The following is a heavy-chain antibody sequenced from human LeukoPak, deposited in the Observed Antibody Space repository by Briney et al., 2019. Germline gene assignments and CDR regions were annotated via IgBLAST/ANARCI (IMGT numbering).Heavy chain of an antibody. Sequence: GASVKVSCKASGYTFTSYYMHWVRQGPGQGLEWMGIINPSGGSTSYAQKFQGRVTMTRDTSISTAYMELSRLRSDDTAVYYCARVGPGIAAAFGYWGQGTLVTVSS. D-gene: IGHD6-13*01. J-gene: IGHJ4*02. CDR2: INPSGGST. CDR1: GYTFTSYY. V-gene: IGHV1-46*01. CDR3: ARVGPGIAAAFGY.